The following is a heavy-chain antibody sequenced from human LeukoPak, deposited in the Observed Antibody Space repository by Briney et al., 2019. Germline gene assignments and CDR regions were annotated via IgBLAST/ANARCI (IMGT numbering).Heavy chain of an antibody. V-gene: IGHV4-38-2*02. CDR1: SYSINSNYY. J-gene: IGHJ4*02. D-gene: IGHD6-19*01. CDR3: ARGSHPVTGTLGGYFDP. Sequence: SETLSLTCSVSSYSINSNYYWGWIRQSPGKGLEWIGSIYHTGSTYYNPSLKSRVTISLDASNEQFSLRLSSVTAADTAVYYCARGSHPVTGTLGGYFDPWGQGTLVTVSS. CDR2: IYHTGST.